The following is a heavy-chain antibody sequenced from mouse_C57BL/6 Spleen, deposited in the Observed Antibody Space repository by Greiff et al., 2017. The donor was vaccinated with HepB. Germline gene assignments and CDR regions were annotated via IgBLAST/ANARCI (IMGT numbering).Heavy chain of an antibody. CDR3: ANYDGSSSGIAY. Sequence: QVHVKQPGAELVKPGASVKVSCKASGYTFTSYWMHWVKQRPGQGLEWIGRIHPSDSDTNYNQKFKGKATLTVDKSSSTAYMQLSSLTSEDSAVYYCANYDGSSSGIAYWGQGTLVTVSA. D-gene: IGHD1-1*01. CDR2: IHPSDSDT. CDR1: GYTFTSYW. J-gene: IGHJ3*01. V-gene: IGHV1-74*01.